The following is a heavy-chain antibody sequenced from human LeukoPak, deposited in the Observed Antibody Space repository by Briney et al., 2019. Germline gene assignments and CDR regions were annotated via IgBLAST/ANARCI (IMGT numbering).Heavy chain of an antibody. CDR3: ARGAPRYFATTTHSKYNWFDP. V-gene: IGHV1-2*02. CDR1: GYTFSDYY. CDR2: INPNSGGT. D-gene: IGHD3-9*01. J-gene: IGHJ5*02. Sequence: ASVKVSCETSGYTFSDYYIHWIRQAPGQGLEWVGWINPNSGGTNYAQKFQGRVTMTRDTSISTAYMELSRLRSDDTAVYYCARGAPRYFATTTHSKYNWFDPWGQGTLVTVSS.